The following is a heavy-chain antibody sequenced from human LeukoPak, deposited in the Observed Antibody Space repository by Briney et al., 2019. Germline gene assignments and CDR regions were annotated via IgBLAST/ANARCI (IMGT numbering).Heavy chain of an antibody. CDR2: IIPIFGTA. CDR1: VGTFSSYA. D-gene: IGHD2-2*01. CDR3: SGYCRSTSCFDAFDI. V-gene: IGHV1-69*05. J-gene: IGHJ3*02. Sequence: AAVKVSCKASVGTFSSYAISWVRQAPGQGREWMGRIIPIFGTANYAQKLQGRVTITTDESTSTAYMELSSLRSEDTGVYYCSGYCRSTSCFDAFDIWGQGTMVTVSS.